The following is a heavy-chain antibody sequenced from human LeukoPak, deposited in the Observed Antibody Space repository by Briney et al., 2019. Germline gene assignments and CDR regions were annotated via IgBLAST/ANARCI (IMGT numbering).Heavy chain of an antibody. V-gene: IGHV4-4*07. CDR2: VYTLGGT. D-gene: IGHD3-3*01. CDR1: GASVSNSY. Sequence: RSSETLTLTCSVSGASVSNSYWIWIRQPAGKGLEWIGRVYTLGGTSYNPSLKSRVTMSVDTSKNQLSLTLTSVTAADTGVYFSAKVNILQWSPVAFRFDPWGQGTLVTVSS. CDR3: AKVNILQWSPVAFRFDP. J-gene: IGHJ5*02.